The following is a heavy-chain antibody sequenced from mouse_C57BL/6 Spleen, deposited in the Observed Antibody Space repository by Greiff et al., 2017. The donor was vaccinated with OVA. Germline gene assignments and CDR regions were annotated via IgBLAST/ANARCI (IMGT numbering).Heavy chain of an antibody. J-gene: IGHJ4*01. V-gene: IGHV10-1*01. D-gene: IGHD2-1*01. Sequence: EVKLVESGGGLVQPKGSLKLSCAASGFSFNTYAMNWVRQAPGKGLEWVARIRSKSNNYATYYADSVKDSFTISRDDSESMLYLQMNSLKTEDTAMYYCVRHSIYYGCMDYWGQGTSVTVSS. CDR1: GFSFNTYA. CDR3: VRHSIYYGCMDY. CDR2: IRSKSNNYAT.